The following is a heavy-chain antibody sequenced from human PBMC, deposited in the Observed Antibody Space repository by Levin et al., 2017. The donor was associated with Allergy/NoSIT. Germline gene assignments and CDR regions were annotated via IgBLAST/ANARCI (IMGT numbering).Heavy chain of an antibody. J-gene: IGHJ4*02. D-gene: IGHD3-16*02. CDR2: INEGGGDK. CDR3: GRSAHGRYDY. V-gene: IGHV3-7*01. CDR1: RVSFSDYY. Sequence: GGSLRLSCESSRVSFSDYYMSWVRQAPGKGLECVADINEGGGDKYYVESVMGRFTISRDNGKNSVYLQMNSLRVEDTAVYYCGRSAHGRYDYWGQGTQV.